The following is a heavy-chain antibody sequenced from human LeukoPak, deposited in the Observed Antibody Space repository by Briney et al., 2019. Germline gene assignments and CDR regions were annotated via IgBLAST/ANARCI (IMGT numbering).Heavy chain of an antibody. CDR2: ISSSSNTI. Sequence: GGSLRLSCAASGFTFSSYSMNWVRQAPGKGLEWVSYISSSSNTIYYADSVKGRFTISRDNAKNSLYLQMNSLRAEDTAVYYCARRYDFWSGYPPPLDYWGQGTLVTVSS. CDR3: ARRYDFWSGYPPPLDY. D-gene: IGHD3-3*01. J-gene: IGHJ4*02. CDR1: GFTFSSYS. V-gene: IGHV3-48*01.